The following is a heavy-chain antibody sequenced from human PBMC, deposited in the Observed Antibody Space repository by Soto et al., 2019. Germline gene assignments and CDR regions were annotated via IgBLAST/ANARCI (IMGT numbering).Heavy chain of an antibody. CDR3: ARGQDYFDTSGYNDY. V-gene: IGHV1-8*01. CDR1: GYSFTSDN. Sequence: QVQLVQSGSEMKKPGASVRVSCEASGYSFTSDNINWVRQAPGQGLEWVGWINTYSGRSGCGQKFQGRVTLTRDTSINTAYMELTNLSSEDTAVYYCARGQDYFDTSGYNDYWGRGTLIIVAS. D-gene: IGHD3-22*01. J-gene: IGHJ4*02. CDR2: INTYSGRS.